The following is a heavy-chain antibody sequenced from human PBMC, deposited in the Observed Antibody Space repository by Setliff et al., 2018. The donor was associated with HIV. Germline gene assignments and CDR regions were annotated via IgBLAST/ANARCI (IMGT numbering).Heavy chain of an antibody. J-gene: IGHJ6*03. CDR1: GYTFTGYY. CDR3: AREFGAGIRQIVAGEFYYMDV. CDR2: INPNSGGT. D-gene: IGHD5-12*01. Sequence: ASVKVSCKASGYTFTGYYMHWVRQAPGQGLEWMGRINPNSGGTNYAQKFQGRVTMTRDTSISTAFMDLSRLRSDDTAVYYCAREFGAGIRQIVAGEFYYMDVWGKGTTVTVSS. V-gene: IGHV1-2*06.